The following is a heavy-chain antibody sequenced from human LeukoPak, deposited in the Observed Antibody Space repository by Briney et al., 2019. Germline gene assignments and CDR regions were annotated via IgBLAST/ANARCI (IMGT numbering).Heavy chain of an antibody. CDR1: GFTFSSYG. D-gene: IGHD7-27*01. Sequence: GRSLRLSCAASGFTFSSYGMHWVRQAPGKGLEWVAVILYDGSNKYYADSVKGRFTISRDNSKNTLYLQMNSLRAEDTAVYYCARDMRAPFNWGSHFDYWGQGTLVTVSS. CDR3: ARDMRAPFNWGSHFDY. CDR2: ILYDGSNK. V-gene: IGHV3-33*01. J-gene: IGHJ4*02.